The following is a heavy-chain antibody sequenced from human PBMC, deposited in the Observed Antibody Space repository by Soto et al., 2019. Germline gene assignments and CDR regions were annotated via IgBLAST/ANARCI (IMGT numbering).Heavy chain of an antibody. CDR3: ARGGSSSSYYYYGMDV. D-gene: IGHD6-6*01. V-gene: IGHV3-21*01. Sequence: PGGSLRLSCAASGFTFSSYSMNWVRQAPGKGLEWVSSISSSSSYIYYADSVKGRFTISRDNAKNSLYLQMNSLRAEDTAVYYCARGGSSSSYYYYGMDVWGQGTTVTVSS. CDR2: ISSSSSYI. J-gene: IGHJ6*02. CDR1: GFTFSSYS.